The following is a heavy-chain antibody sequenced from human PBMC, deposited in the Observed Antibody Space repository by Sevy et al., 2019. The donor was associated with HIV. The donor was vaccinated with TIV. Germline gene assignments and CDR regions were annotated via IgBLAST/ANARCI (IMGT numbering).Heavy chain of an antibody. CDR2: IKSKTDGGTT. CDR1: GFTFSNAW. D-gene: IGHD3-9*01. Sequence: GGSLRLSCAASGFTFSNAWMNWVRQAPGKGLEWVGRIKSKTDGGTTDYAAPVKGRFTISRDDSKNTLYLQMNSLKTEDTDVYYCTTVKLDRYDILTGYPPQFDYWGQGTLVTVSS. V-gene: IGHV3-15*07. CDR3: TTVKLDRYDILTGYPPQFDY. J-gene: IGHJ4*02.